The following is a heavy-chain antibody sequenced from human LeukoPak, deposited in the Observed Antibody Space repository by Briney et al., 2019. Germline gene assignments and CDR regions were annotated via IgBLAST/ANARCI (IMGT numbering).Heavy chain of an antibody. CDR2: IYYSGST. D-gene: IGHD3-3*01. V-gene: IGHV4-38-2*02. J-gene: IGHJ3*02. CDR1: GYSISSGYY. CDR3: ASQQYYDFWSGYYTGAFDI. Sequence: SETLSLTCSVSGYSISSGYYWGWIRQPPGKGLEWIGSIYYSGSTYYNPSLKSRVTISVDTSKNQFSLKLSSVTAADTAVYYCASQQYYDFWSGYYTGAFDIWGQGTMVTVSS.